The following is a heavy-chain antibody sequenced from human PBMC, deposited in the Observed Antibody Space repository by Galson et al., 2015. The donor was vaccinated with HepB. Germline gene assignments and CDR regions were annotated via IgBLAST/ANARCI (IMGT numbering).Heavy chain of an antibody. CDR1: GFTVSSNY. J-gene: IGHJ3*02. D-gene: IGHD3-22*01. CDR3: ASPSAYYDSSGYYYPPYDAFDI. CDR2: ISSSSSTI. V-gene: IGHV3-48*01. Sequence: SLRLSCAASGFTVSSNYMSWVRQAPGKGLEWVSYISSSSSTIYYADSVKGRFTISRDNAKNSLYLQMNSLRAEDTAVYYCASPSAYYDSSGYYYPPYDAFDIWGQGTMVTVSS.